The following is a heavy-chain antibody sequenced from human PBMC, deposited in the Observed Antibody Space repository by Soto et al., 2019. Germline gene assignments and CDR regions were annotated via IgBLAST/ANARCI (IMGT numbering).Heavy chain of an antibody. Sequence: ASVKVSCTASGYTFTVYAMHWVRQAPGQRLEWMGWINPSSGGTNYAQKFQGWVTMTRDTSISTAYMELSRLRSDDTAMYYCARGPGDFWSGYFDYWGQGTLVTVSS. V-gene: IGHV1-2*04. J-gene: IGHJ4*02. CDR2: INPSSGGT. CDR3: ARGPGDFWSGYFDY. CDR1: GYTFTVYA. D-gene: IGHD3-3*01.